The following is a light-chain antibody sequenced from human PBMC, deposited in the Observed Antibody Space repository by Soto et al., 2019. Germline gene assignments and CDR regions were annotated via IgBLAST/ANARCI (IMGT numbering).Light chain of an antibody. CDR3: QQSYSTPWT. CDR2: AAS. J-gene: IGKJ1*01. Sequence: DIQMTQSPSSLSASVGDRVTITCRASQSIGRYLNWYQQKPGKAPKLLIYAASSLQSGVPSRFSGSGSGTHFTLTISSLQPEDFATYSCQQSYSTPWTFGRGTKVEIK. CDR1: QSIGRY. V-gene: IGKV1-39*01.